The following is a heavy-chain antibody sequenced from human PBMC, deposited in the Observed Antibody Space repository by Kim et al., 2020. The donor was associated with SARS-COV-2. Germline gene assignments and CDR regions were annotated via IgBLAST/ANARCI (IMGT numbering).Heavy chain of an antibody. Sequence: GGSLRLSCVASGLTFRTHGMHWVRQAPGKGLEWVAVISSDGANKLYADSVKGRFTISRDNFKNTLYLQMNSLRAEDTAVYYCVRVYDSGGYYDFWGQGTLVTVSS. J-gene: IGHJ4*02. CDR3: VRVYDSGGYYDF. D-gene: IGHD3-22*01. V-gene: IGHV3-33*05. CDR1: GLTFRTHG. CDR2: ISSDGANK.